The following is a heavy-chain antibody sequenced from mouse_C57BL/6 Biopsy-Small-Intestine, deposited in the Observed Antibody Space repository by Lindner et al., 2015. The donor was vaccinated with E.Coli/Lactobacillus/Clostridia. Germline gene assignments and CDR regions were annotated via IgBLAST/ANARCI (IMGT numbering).Heavy chain of an antibody. CDR1: GYAFSSHW. Sequence: VQLQESGAELVKPGASVKISCKISGYAFSSHWMNWVKQGPGKGLEWVGQIYPGDGDTNYNGKFKGKATLTADKSSSTAYMQLSSLTSEDSAVYFCARGDYGGSLYAMDYWGQGTSVTVSS. V-gene: IGHV1-80*01. CDR3: ARGDYGGSLYAMDY. CDR2: IYPGDGDT. D-gene: IGHD1-1*01. J-gene: IGHJ4*01.